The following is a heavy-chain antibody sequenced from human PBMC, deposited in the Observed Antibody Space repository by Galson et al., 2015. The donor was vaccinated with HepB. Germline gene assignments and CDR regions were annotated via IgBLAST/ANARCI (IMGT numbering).Heavy chain of an antibody. CDR3: AGLDYYDSSAVL. V-gene: IGHV1-46*01. D-gene: IGHD3-22*01. J-gene: IGHJ4*02. Sequence: SVKVSCKASGYTFSNYYMHWVRQAPGQGLEWMGIIDPNDGSTSYSQQSQGRITMTRDTSTSTVYMELSSLRTEDTAVYYCAGLDYYDSSAVLWGQGTLVTVSS. CDR1: GYTFSNYY. CDR2: IDPNDGST.